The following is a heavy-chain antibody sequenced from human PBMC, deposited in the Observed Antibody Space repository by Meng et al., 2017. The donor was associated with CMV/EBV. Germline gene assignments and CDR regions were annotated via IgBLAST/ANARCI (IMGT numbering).Heavy chain of an antibody. CDR1: GGTFSSYA. CDR3: ARTPQIAAAGGQYTFDI. D-gene: IGHD6-13*01. V-gene: IGHV1-69*05. J-gene: IGHJ3*02. CDR2: IIPIFGTA. Sequence: SVKVSCKASGGTFSSYAISWVRQAPGQGLEWMGGIIPIFGTANYAQKFQGRVTITTDESMSTAYMELSSLRSEDTAVYYCARTPQIAAAGGQYTFDIWGQGTMVTVSS.